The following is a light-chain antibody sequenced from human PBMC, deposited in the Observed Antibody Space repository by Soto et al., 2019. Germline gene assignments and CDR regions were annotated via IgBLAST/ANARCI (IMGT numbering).Light chain of an antibody. CDR1: QSISSY. CDR2: AAS. V-gene: IGKV1-39*01. CDR3: QQSYCTPYT. Sequence: DIQMTQSPSSLSASVGDRVTITCRASQSISSYLNWYQQKPGKAPKLLIYAASSLQSGVPSRFSGSGSGTDFTLTISSLQTVDFATYYCQQSYCTPYTFGQGTKLETK. J-gene: IGKJ2*01.